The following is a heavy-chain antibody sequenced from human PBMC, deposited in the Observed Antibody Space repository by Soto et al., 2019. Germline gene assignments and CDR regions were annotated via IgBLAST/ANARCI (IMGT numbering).Heavy chain of an antibody. J-gene: IGHJ4*02. D-gene: IGHD2-15*01. CDR3: ARLDCVTPTCQFDY. CDR1: GGSVSSDAYY. CDR2: IYYSGST. Sequence: QVHLQESGPGLVKPSETLSLTCTVSGGSVSSDAYYWSWLRQPPGKGLEWIGYIYYSGSTNNNPSLQSRIPLLVDTSRNQFSLRLTSVTAADTAVYFCARLDCVTPTCQFDYWGQGALVTVSS. V-gene: IGHV4-61*08.